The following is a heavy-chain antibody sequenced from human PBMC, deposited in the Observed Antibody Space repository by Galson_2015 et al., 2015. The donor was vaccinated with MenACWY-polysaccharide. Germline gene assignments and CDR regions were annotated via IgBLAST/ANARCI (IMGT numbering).Heavy chain of an antibody. J-gene: IGHJ4*01. CDR1: GFTFSGYL. D-gene: IGHD3-10*01. CDR3: ARGYMVRGGYFDP. V-gene: IGHV3-48*01. CDR2: IGTSSSTI. Sequence: SLRLSCAVSGFTFSGYLMTWVRQAPGKGLEWVSYIGTSSSTISYADSVKGRFTISRDNAENSLYLQMNSLRVEDTAVYYCARGYMVRGGYFDPWGHGTLVTVSS.